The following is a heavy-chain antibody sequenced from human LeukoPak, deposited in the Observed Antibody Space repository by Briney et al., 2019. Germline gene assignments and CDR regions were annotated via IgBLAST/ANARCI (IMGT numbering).Heavy chain of an antibody. J-gene: IGHJ4*02. Sequence: SEPLSLTCTVSGGSISSYYWSWIRQPPGKGLEWIGYIYYSGSTNYNPSLKSRVTISVDTSKNQFSLKLSSVTAADTAVYYCARVRYNHFDYWGQGTLVTVSS. V-gene: IGHV4-59*01. CDR3: ARVRYNHFDY. CDR1: GGSISSYY. D-gene: IGHD1-1*01. CDR2: IYYSGST.